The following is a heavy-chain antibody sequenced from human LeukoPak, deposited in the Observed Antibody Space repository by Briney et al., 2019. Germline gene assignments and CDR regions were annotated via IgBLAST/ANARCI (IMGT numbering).Heavy chain of an antibody. CDR1: GYTFTGYY. V-gene: IGHV1-2*02. CDR3: ARDSYGDYNNWFDP. CDR2: INPNSGGT. J-gene: IGHJ5*02. Sequence: ASVKVSCKASGYTFTGYYMHWVRQAPGQGLEWMGWINPNSGGTNYAQKFQGRVTMTRDTSISTAYMELSRLRSDDTAVYYRARDSYGDYNNWFDPWGQGTLVTVSS. D-gene: IGHD4-17*01.